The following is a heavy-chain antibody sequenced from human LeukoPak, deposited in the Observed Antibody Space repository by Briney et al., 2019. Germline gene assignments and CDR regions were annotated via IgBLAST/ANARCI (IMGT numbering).Heavy chain of an antibody. Sequence: SETLSLTCAVYGGSFSGYYWSWIRQPPGKGLEWIGEINHSGSTNYNPSLKSRVTISVDTSKNQFSLKLSSATAADTAVYYWARVTTVTTAPEIDYWGQGTLVTASS. J-gene: IGHJ4*02. CDR3: ARVTTVTTAPEIDY. D-gene: IGHD4-17*01. CDR1: GGSFSGYY. CDR2: INHSGST. V-gene: IGHV4-34*01.